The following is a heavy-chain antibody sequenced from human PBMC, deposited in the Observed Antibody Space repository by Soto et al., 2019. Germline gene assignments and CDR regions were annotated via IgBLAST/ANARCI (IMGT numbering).Heavy chain of an antibody. CDR2: IYYSGST. J-gene: IGHJ5*02. CDR3: ARWGYCSGGSCQSYNWFDP. CDR1: GGSISSYY. D-gene: IGHD2-15*01. Sequence: PSETLSLTCTVSGGSISSYYWNWIRQPPGKGLEWIGYIYYSGSTNYNPSLKSRVTISVDTSKNQFSLKLSSVTAADTAVYYCARWGYCSGGSCQSYNWFDPWGQGTLVTVSS. V-gene: IGHV4-59*01.